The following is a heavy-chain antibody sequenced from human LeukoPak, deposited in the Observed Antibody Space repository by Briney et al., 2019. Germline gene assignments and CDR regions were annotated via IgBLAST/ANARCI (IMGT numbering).Heavy chain of an antibody. Sequence: GDSLKISGKGSGYSFTSYWIGWVRQMPGKGLDGMGLIYPCDSDTRYKASLQGQVPISADKSISTAYLQWSSLKASDTAMYYCASGGYGSETYGMDVWGQGTTVTVSS. J-gene: IGHJ6*02. CDR3: ASGGYGSETYGMDV. V-gene: IGHV5-51*01. CDR2: IYPCDSDT. D-gene: IGHD3-10*01. CDR1: GYSFTSYW.